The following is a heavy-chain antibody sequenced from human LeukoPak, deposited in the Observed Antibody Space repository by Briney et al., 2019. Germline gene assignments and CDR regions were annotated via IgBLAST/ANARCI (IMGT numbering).Heavy chain of an antibody. CDR2: ISGSGGST. V-gene: IGHV3-23*01. CDR1: GFTFSSYW. D-gene: IGHD1-26*01. J-gene: IGHJ4*02. CDR3: ANSRYSGSYYFDY. Sequence: PGGSLRLSCAASGFTFSSYWMSWVRQAPGKGLEWVSAISGSGGSTYYADSVKGRFTISRDNSKNTLYLQMNSLRAEDTAVYYCANSRYSGSYYFDYWGQGTLVTVSS.